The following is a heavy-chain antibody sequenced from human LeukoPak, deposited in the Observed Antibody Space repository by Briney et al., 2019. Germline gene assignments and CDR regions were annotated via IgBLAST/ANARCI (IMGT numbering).Heavy chain of an antibody. D-gene: IGHD3-10*01. CDR2: ISGSGGST. Sequence: GGSLRLSCAASGFTFSSYAMSWVRQAPGKGLEWVSAISGSGGSTYYADSVKGRFTISRDNAKNTLYLQMNSLRAEDTAVYYCAKVDLVRGVNYFDYWGQGTLVTVSS. CDR1: GFTFSSYA. J-gene: IGHJ4*02. V-gene: IGHV3-23*01. CDR3: AKVDLVRGVNYFDY.